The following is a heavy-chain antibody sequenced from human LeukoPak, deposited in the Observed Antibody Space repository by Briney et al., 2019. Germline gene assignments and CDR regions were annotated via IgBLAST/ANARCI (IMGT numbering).Heavy chain of an antibody. CDR2: ISGSGGST. V-gene: IGHV3-23*01. CDR3: AKDPTYSSGRHTTTIN. CDR1: GFTFSSYA. Sequence: GGSLRLSCAASGFTFSSYAMSWVRQAPGKGLEWVSAISGSGGSTYYADSVEGRFTISRDNSKNTLYLQMNSLRAEDTAVYYCAKDPTYSSGRHTTTINWGQGTLVTVSS. J-gene: IGHJ4*02. D-gene: IGHD6-19*01.